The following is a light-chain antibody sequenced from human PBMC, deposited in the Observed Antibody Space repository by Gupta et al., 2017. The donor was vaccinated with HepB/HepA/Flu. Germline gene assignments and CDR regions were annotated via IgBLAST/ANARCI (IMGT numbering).Light chain of an antibody. V-gene: IGLV1-40*01. CDR3: QSYDSSLSGVV. Sequence: QSVLTQPHSVSGAPGQGVTISCTGSSSNIVAGYDVPWYQHLPGTAPKLLIYGNSNRPSGVPDRFSGSKSGTSASLAITGLQAEDEADYYCQSYDSSLSGVVFGGGTKLTVL. CDR1: SSNIVAGYD. J-gene: IGLJ2*01. CDR2: GNS.